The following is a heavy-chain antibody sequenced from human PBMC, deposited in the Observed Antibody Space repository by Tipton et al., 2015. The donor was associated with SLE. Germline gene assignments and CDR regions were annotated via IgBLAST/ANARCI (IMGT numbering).Heavy chain of an antibody. CDR1: GFTFSSYW. J-gene: IGHJ4*02. Sequence: SLRLSCAASGFTFSSYWMHWVRQPPGKGLVWVSRINTDGSSTTYADSVNGRYTVSRENAKNTLYLQMNSLRAEDTAMYYCARVRSDYGGNTDYWGQGTLVTVSS. V-gene: IGHV3-74*03. D-gene: IGHD4-23*01. CDR2: INTDGSST. CDR3: ARVRSDYGGNTDY.